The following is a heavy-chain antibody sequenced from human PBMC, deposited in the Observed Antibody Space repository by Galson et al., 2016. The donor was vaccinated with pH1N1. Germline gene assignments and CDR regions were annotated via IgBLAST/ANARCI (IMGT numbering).Heavy chain of an antibody. CDR1: GFIFNEYA. V-gene: IGHV3-20*04. D-gene: IGHD5-24*01. J-gene: IGHJ3*01. CDR2: TLWNGRST. CDR3: VRKADGDAFDS. Sequence: SLRLSCAASGFIFNEYAMVWVRQAPGKGLEWVSDTLWNGRSTNYGKSVRGRFTVSRHNAKKSLFLQMDSLRVEDTAFYYCVRKADGDAFDSWGQGTLVIVSS.